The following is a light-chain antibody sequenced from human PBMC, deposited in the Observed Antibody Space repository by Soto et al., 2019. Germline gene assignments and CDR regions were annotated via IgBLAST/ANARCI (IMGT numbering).Light chain of an antibody. Sequence: DVVMTQTPLSLSVAPVQPASISCKSIXSLLHITGETFLFWYLQKPGQSPQLLIYEVSTRVSGVPDRFSGSGSGTDFTLEISRVETDDVGIYYCMQSTQLPPTFGQGTRLEI. CDR1: XSLLHITGETF. CDR2: EVS. V-gene: IGKV2D-29*02. CDR3: MQSTQLPPT. J-gene: IGKJ5*01.